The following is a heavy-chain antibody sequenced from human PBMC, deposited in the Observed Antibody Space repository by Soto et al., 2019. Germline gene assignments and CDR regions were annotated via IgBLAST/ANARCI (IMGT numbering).Heavy chain of an antibody. CDR3: AKDKGTWYRGDYNYGADV. J-gene: IGHJ6*02. Sequence: QVQLVESGGGVVQPGRSLRLSCATSGFRFSNYAMHWVRQAPGKGLEWVAVISHDGSNQYYGDPVKGRFTISRDNSKNTVFLQMNSLRAEDMAVYYCAKDKGTWYRGDYNYGADVWGQGTTVTVSS. CDR1: GFRFSNYA. V-gene: IGHV3-30*18. CDR2: ISHDGSNQ. D-gene: IGHD6-13*01.